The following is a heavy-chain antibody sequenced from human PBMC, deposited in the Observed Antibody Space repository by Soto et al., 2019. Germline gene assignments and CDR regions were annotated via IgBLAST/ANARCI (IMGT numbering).Heavy chain of an antibody. D-gene: IGHD6-6*01. V-gene: IGHV1-69*06. CDR1: GGTFSSYA. CDR2: IIPIFGTA. J-gene: IGHJ6*01. CDR3: GSYRAARPGGDDYYGMDV. Sequence: QVQLVQSGAEVKKPGSSVKVSCKASGGTFSSYAISWVRQAPGQGLEWMGGIIPIFGTANYAQKFQGRVTISADKSTSTVYMELSRLRSEDTAVYYCGSYRAARPGGDDYYGMDVWGQGTTVTVSS.